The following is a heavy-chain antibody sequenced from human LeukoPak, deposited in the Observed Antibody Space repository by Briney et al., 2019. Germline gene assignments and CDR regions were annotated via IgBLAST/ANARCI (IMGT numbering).Heavy chain of an antibody. D-gene: IGHD2/OR15-2a*01. V-gene: IGHV3-9*01. CDR2: IGWNSGSI. J-gene: IGHJ4*02. CDR3: AKDIGLGGGLLGAFDY. Sequence: GRSLRLSCAASGFTFGDYAMHWVRQAPGKGLEWVSRIGWNSGSIAYADSVKGRFTISRDNAKNSLYLQMNSLRPEDTALYYCAKDIGLGGGLLGAFDYWGQGTLVTVSS. CDR1: GFTFGDYA.